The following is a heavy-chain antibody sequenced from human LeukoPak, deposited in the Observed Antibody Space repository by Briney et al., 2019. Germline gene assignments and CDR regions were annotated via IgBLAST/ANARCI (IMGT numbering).Heavy chain of an antibody. V-gene: IGHV1-69*01. D-gene: IGHD3-22*01. CDR1: GGSFSRFA. J-gene: IGHJ4*02. CDR2: IIPIFGTA. Sequence: SVKVSCKASGGSFSRFAISWVRQAPGQGLEWMGGIIPIFGTANYAQKFQGRVTITADESTSAAYLELSSLRSEDTAVYYCARDATIYDSSSYYYLWWGQGTLVTVSS. CDR3: ARDATIYDSSSYYYLW.